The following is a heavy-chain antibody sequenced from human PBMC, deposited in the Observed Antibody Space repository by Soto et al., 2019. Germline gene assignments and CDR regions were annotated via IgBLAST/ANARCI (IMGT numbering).Heavy chain of an antibody. Sequence: EVQLLESGGGLVQPGGSLRLSCAASGFTFGSYAMNWVRQAPGKGLEWLSTITDTGSHTYYADSVRGRFTTSRDNSKSTLYLQLSSLRAEDTAVYYCAKFVWLPVSVCFDYWGQGILVPVSS. CDR3: AKFVWLPVSVCFDY. CDR2: ITDTGSHT. J-gene: IGHJ4*02. CDR1: GFTFGSYA. D-gene: IGHD5-12*01. V-gene: IGHV3-23*01.